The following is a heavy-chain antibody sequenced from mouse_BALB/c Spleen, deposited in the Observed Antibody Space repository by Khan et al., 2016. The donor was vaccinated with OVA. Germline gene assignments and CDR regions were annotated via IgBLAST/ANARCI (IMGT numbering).Heavy chain of an antibody. J-gene: IGHJ3*01. CDR2: ISSDGDYT. CDR3: ATHLTGSFAY. V-gene: IGHV5-6*01. D-gene: IGHD4-1*01. CDR1: GFTFSPYS. Sequence: EVELVESGGDLVKSGGSLKLSCAASGFTFSPYSMSWVRQTPDKRLEWVATISSDGDYTYYPDSVKGRFNISRDNAKNTLYLQMSTLKSDDTAMYYCATHLTGSFAYWGQGTLGTVSA.